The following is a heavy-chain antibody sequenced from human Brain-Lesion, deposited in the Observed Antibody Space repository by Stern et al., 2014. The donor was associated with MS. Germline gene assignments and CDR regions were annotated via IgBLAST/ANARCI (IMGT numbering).Heavy chain of an antibody. CDR1: GGSISSGSFY. D-gene: IGHD5-18*01. Sequence: QVQLVESGPGLVKPSQTLSLTCIVSGGSISSGSFYWNWIRQPAGKGLEWIGRIYSSGSTNYNPYLKSRVTISGDTPKNQFSLKMISMTAADTAVYYCARETGGYTYGDTDFFDYWGQGALVTVSS. CDR2: IYSSGST. V-gene: IGHV4-61*02. J-gene: IGHJ4*02. CDR3: ARETGGYTYGDTDFFDY.